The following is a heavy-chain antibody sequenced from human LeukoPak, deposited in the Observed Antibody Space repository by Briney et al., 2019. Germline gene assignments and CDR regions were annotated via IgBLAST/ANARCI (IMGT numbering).Heavy chain of an antibody. CDR3: ARGGPAAGRFDY. CDR1: GFTFSSYA. J-gene: IGHJ4*02. V-gene: IGHV3-66*01. D-gene: IGHD6-13*01. Sequence: GGSLRLSCAASGFTFSSYAMHWVRQAPGKGLEWVSVIYSGGSTYYADPVKGRFTISRDNSKNTLYLQMNSLRAEDTAVYYCARGGPAAGRFDYWGQGTLVTVSS. CDR2: IYSGGST.